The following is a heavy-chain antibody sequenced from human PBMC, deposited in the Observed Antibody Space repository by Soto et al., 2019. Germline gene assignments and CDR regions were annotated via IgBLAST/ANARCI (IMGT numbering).Heavy chain of an antibody. CDR3: ARGPRKGYCSGGSCYRKTFDY. J-gene: IGHJ4*02. CDR1: GGSFSGYY. CDR2: INHSGST. D-gene: IGHD2-15*01. V-gene: IGHV4-34*01. Sequence: QVQLQQWGAGLLKPSETLSLTCAVYGGSFSGYYWSWIRQPPGKGLEWIGEINHSGSTNYNPSLKRRVTISVDTSKNQFSLKLSSVTAADTAVYYCARGPRKGYCSGGSCYRKTFDYWGQGTLVTVSS.